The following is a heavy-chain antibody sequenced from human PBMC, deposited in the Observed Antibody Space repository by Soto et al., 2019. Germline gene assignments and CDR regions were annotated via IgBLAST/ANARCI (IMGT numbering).Heavy chain of an antibody. Sequence: PGGSLRLSCAASGFTFSSYAMHWVRQAPGKGLEWVAVISYDGSNKYYADSVKGRFTISRDNSTNTLYLQMNSLRAEDTAVYYCARGCGYYFYYYYGMDVWGQGTTGTVS. V-gene: IGHV3-30-3*01. CDR1: GFTFSSYA. CDR2: ISYDGSNK. CDR3: ARGCGYYFYYYYGMDV. D-gene: IGHD3-22*01. J-gene: IGHJ6*02.